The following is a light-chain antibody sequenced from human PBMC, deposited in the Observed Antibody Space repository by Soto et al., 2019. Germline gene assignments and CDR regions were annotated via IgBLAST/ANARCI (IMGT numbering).Light chain of an antibody. CDR2: KAS. Sequence: DIQMTQSPSTLSASVGDRVTITYRASQNIERWLAWYQQKPGKAPKLLIYKASTLQSGVPSRFSGSGSGTEFTLTISSLQPDDFATYYCHQYNRFPRTFGQGTKVDI. J-gene: IGKJ1*01. V-gene: IGKV1-5*03. CDR1: QNIERW. CDR3: HQYNRFPRT.